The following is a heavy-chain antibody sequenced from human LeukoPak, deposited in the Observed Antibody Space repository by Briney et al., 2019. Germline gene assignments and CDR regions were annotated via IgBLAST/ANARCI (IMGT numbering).Heavy chain of an antibody. CDR2: ISGSGGST. V-gene: IGHV3-23*01. CDR3: AKALGQWLVLYYFDY. Sequence: GGSLRLSCAASGFTFSDYFMTWIRQAPGKGLEWVSAISGSGGSTYYADSVKGRFTISRDNSKNTLYLQMNSLRAEDTAVYYCAKALGQWLVLYYFDYWGQGTLVTVSS. CDR1: GFTFSDYF. D-gene: IGHD6-19*01. J-gene: IGHJ4*02.